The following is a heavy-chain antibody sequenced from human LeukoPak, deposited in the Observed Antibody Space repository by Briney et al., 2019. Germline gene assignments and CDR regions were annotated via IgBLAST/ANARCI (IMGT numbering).Heavy chain of an antibody. Sequence: ASVKVSCKASGYTFTGNYMHWVRQAPGQGLEWMGRINPNSGGTNYAQKFQGRVTMTRDTSISTAYMELSRLRSDDTAVYYCARGNDFWSGPIGYGMDVWGQGTTVTVSS. V-gene: IGHV1-2*06. CDR3: ARGNDFWSGPIGYGMDV. D-gene: IGHD3-3*01. CDR1: GYTFTGNY. J-gene: IGHJ6*02. CDR2: INPNSGGT.